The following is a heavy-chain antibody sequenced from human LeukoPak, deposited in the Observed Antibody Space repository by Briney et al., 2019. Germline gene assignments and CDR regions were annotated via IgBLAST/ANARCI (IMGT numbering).Heavy chain of an antibody. D-gene: IGHD3-22*01. CDR1: GGSFSGYY. CDR3: ARGRFFYYDSSGYYRHHAFDI. V-gene: IGHV4-34*01. J-gene: IGHJ3*02. Sequence: SETLSLTCAVYGGSFSGYYWSWIRQPPGKGLEWIGEINHSGSTNYNPSLKSRVTISVDTSKNQFSLKLSSVTAAGTAVYYCARGRFFYYDSSGYYRHHAFDIWGQGTMVTVSS. CDR2: INHSGST.